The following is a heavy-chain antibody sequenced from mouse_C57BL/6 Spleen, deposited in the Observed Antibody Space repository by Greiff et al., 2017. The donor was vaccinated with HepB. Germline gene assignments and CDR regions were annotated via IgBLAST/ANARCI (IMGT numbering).Heavy chain of an antibody. D-gene: IGHD1-1*01. J-gene: IGHJ4*01. V-gene: IGHV1-69*01. CDR1: GYTFTSYW. CDR3: ARTGSSFYAMDY. Sequence: VQLQQPGTELVKPGASVKLSCKASGYTFTSYWMHWVKQRPGQGLEWIGEIDPSDSYTNYNQKFKGKSTLTVDKSSSTAYMQLSSLTSEDSAVYYCARTGSSFYAMDYWGQGTSVTVSS. CDR2: IDPSDSYT.